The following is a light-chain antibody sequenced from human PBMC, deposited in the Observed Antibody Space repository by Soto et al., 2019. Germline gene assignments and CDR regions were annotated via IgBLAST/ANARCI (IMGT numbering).Light chain of an antibody. V-gene: IGKV1-33*01. Sequence: IKMTQSPSFLSASVGDRVTITFQASQGVSDHLNWYQQRPGKAPKLLIYDASNLHAGVPSRFRGSGSGTEFSFTINSPQPEDIATYNCQRSDDPPITFGQGTRVEIK. J-gene: IGKJ5*01. CDR2: DAS. CDR3: QRSDDPPIT. CDR1: QGVSDH.